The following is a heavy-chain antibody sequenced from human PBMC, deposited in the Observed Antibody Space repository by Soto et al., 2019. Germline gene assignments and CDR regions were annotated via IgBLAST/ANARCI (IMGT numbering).Heavy chain of an antibody. CDR2: INPSGGTT. Sequence: QVQLVQSGAEVKKPGASVKVSCTASGYPLTGNYIHWVRQGPGEGLEWMGKINPSGGTTRYGQTLQDHVSMTRDTSTSTVYMEMSSLRSDDTAVYYCARGEPHSSGWNFDYWGQGTLVIVSP. J-gene: IGHJ4*02. D-gene: IGHD6-19*01. CDR1: GYPLTGNY. V-gene: IGHV1-46*03. CDR3: ARGEPHSSGWNFDY.